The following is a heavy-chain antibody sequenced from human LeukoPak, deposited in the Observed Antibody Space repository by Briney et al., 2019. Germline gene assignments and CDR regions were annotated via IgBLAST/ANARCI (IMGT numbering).Heavy chain of an antibody. D-gene: IGHD1-26*01. Sequence: GGSLRLSCAASGFSFSKFAIHWVRQAPGKGLEWLAVISHDGATKHYADSVQGRFTISRDNSNNSLSLQMNSLSAEDTAVYYCARARGRWHLLPLDFWGQGTLVTVSS. CDR2: ISHDGATK. V-gene: IGHV3-30*04. CDR1: GFSFSKFA. J-gene: IGHJ4*02. CDR3: ARARGRWHLLPLDF.